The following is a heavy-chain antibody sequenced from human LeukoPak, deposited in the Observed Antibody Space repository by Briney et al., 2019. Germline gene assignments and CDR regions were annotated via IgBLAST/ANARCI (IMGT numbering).Heavy chain of an antibody. CDR1: GCTFSSYN. CDR3: ARDRVPMGLSDY. V-gene: IGHV3-21*01. D-gene: IGHD3-10*01. CDR2: ISSSSSYI. J-gene: IGHJ4*02. Sequence: GGSLRLSCAASGCTFSSYNMNWVRQAPGKGLEWVSSISSSSSYIYYADSVKGRFTISRDNAKNSLYLQMNGLRAEDTAVYYCARDRVPMGLSDYWGQGTLVTVSS.